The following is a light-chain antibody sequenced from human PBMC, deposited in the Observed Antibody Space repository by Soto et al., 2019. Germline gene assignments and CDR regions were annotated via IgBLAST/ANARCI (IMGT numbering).Light chain of an antibody. CDR3: TSYAGSYNDVV. V-gene: IGLV2-8*01. J-gene: IGLJ2*01. Sequence: QSALTQPPSASGSPGQSVTISCTGTSSDVGGNNYVSWYQQHPGKAPKLLNFEVTKRPSGVPDRFSGSKSGSTASLTVSGLQAEDEAAYYCTSYAGSYNDVVFGGGTKLTVL. CDR2: EVT. CDR1: SSDVGGNNY.